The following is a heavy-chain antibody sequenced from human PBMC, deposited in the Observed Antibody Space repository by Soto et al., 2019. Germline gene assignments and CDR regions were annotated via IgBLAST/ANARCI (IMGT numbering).Heavy chain of an antibody. D-gene: IGHD3-16*01. CDR1: GFTFSSYG. V-gene: IGHV3-33*01. CDR3: ARDLLRFGYSYYYMDV. CDR2: IWYDGSNK. Sequence: PGGSLRLSCAASGFTFSSYGMHWVRQAPGKGLEWVAVIWYDGSNKYYADSVKGRFTISRDNSKNTLYLQMNSLRAEDTAVYYCARDLLRFGYSYYYMDVWGKGTTVTVSS. J-gene: IGHJ6*03.